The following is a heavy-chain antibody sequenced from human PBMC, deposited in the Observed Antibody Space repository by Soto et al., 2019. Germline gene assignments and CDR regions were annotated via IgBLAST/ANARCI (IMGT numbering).Heavy chain of an antibody. CDR2: INPNSGGT. V-gene: IGHV1-2*04. CDR1: GYTFTGYY. J-gene: IGHJ5*02. Sequence: ASVKVSCKASGYTFTGYYMHWVRQAPGQGLEWMGWINPNSGGTNYAQKFQGWVTMTRDTSISTAYMELSRLRSDDTAVYYCVKDFGSGYLQVGADLWGQGTQVTVSS. CDR3: VKDFGSGYLQVGADL. D-gene: IGHD2-15*01.